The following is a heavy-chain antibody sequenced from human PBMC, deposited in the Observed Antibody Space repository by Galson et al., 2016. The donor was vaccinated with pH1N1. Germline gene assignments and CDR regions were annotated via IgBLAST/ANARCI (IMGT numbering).Heavy chain of an antibody. V-gene: IGHV1-69*02. Sequence: SVKVSCKASGGTFASYNFSWMRQAPGQGLVWMGRIIPVLEVPHYAERFKGRVTITADKTTSTGYMELTSLRSEDTAVYFCASDSKGYYGSGTSIQDHFYYGMDVWCQGTTVTVSS. CDR2: IIPVLEVP. J-gene: IGHJ6*02. CDR1: GGTFASYN. CDR3: ASDSKGYYGSGTSIQDHFYYGMDV. D-gene: IGHD3-10*01.